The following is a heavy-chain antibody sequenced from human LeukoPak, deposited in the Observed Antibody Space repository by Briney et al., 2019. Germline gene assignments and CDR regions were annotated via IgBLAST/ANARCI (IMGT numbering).Heavy chain of an antibody. CDR3: ARDSTVTTFRGCVDP. V-gene: IGHV1-46*01. J-gene: IGHJ5*02. CDR2: INPSGGST. CDR1: GYTFTNYY. Sequence: ASVKVSCKASGYTFTNYYVHWVRQAPGQGLEWMGVINPSGGSTNYAQKFQGRVTMSRDTSTSTVYMELSSLRSEDTAVYYCARDSTVTTFRGCVDPWGQGTLVTVSS. D-gene: IGHD4-17*01.